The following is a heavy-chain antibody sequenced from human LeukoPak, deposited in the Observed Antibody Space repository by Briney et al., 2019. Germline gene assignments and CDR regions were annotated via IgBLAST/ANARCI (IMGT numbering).Heavy chain of an antibody. Sequence: ASVKVSCKASGGTFSTYTITWVRRAPGQGLEWMGGIIPIFGTSNYAQKFQGRVTITADKSTSTAYMELSSLRSEDTAVYYCASGGGRISMLGGVIQHFDQWGQGTLVIVSS. CDR3: ASGGGRISMLGGVIQHFDQ. CDR2: IIPIFGTS. CDR1: GGTFSTYT. J-gene: IGHJ4*02. D-gene: IGHD3-10*01. V-gene: IGHV1-69*06.